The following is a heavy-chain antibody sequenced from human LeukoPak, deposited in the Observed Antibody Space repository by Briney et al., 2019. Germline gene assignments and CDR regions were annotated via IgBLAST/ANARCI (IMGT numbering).Heavy chain of an antibody. Sequence: SETLSLTCTVSGGSISSYYWSWIRQPPGKGLEWIGYTYSSGSTNYNPSLKSRVTMSVDTSKNQFSLKPNSVTAADTAVYYCARSRDSSGYRNNWFDPWGQGTLVTVSS. CDR1: GGSISSYY. CDR3: ARSRDSSGYRNNWFDP. D-gene: IGHD3-22*01. J-gene: IGHJ5*02. V-gene: IGHV4-59*01. CDR2: TYSSGST.